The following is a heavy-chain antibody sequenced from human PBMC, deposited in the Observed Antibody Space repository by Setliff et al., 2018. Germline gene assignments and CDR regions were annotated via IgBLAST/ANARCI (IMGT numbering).Heavy chain of an antibody. D-gene: IGHD3-3*01. CDR1: GGSISSGSYY. CDR3: ARDQDFWSGYYRASHYMDV. V-gene: IGHV4-61*09. J-gene: IGHJ6*03. CDR2: IYTSGST. Sequence: SETLSLTCTVSGGSISSGSYYWSWIRQPAGKGLEWIGHIYTSGSTNYNPSLKSRVTISVDTSNNQFSLKLSSVTAADTAVYYCARDQDFWSGYYRASHYMDVWGKGTTVTVSS.